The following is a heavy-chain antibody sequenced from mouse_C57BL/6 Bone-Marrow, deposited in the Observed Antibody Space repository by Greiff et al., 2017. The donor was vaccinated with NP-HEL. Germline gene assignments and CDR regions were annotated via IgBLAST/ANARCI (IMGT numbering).Heavy chain of an antibody. Sequence: VKLVESGAELVRPGASVKLSCKASGYTFTDYYINWVKQRPGQGLEWIARIYPGSGNTYYNEKFKGKATLTAEKSSSTAYMQLSSLTSEDSAVYFCARSSYYYGSSYWYFDVWGTGTTVTVSS. CDR2: IYPGSGNT. J-gene: IGHJ1*03. CDR3: ARSSYYYGSSYWYFDV. V-gene: IGHV1-76*01. D-gene: IGHD1-1*01. CDR1: GYTFTDYY.